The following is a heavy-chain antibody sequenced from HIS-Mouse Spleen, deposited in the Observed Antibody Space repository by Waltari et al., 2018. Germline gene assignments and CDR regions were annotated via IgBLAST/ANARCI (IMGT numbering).Heavy chain of an antibody. J-gene: IGHJ4*02. CDR1: TFSSYA. D-gene: IGHD6-13*01. CDR3: ARDSYSSSWYFDY. CDR2: ISYDVSNK. V-gene: IGHV3-30*04. Sequence: TFSSYAMHWVRQAPGKGLEWVAVISYDVSNKYYADSVKGRFTISRDNSKNTLYLQMNSLRAEDTAVYYCARDSYSSSWYFDYWGQGTLVTVSS.